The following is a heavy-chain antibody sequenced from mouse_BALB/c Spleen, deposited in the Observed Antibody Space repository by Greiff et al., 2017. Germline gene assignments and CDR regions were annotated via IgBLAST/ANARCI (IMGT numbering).Heavy chain of an antibody. Sequence: QVQLQQSGAELVRPGTSVKVSCKASGYAFTNYLIEWVKQRPGQGLEWIGVINPGSGGTNYNEKFKGKATLTADKSSSTAYMQLSSLTSDDSAVYFCARSGRDYGSSPHYYAMDYWGQGTSVTVSS. V-gene: IGHV1-54*03. CDR1: GYAFTNYL. D-gene: IGHD1-1*01. J-gene: IGHJ4*01. CDR3: ARSGRDYGSSPHYYAMDY. CDR2: INPGSGGT.